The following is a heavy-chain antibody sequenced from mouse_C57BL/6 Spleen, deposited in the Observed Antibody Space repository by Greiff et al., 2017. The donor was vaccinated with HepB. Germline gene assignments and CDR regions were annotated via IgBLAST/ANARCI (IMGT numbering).Heavy chain of an antibody. V-gene: IGHV5-9-1*02. D-gene: IGHD1-1*01. Sequence: EVQLVESGEGLVKPGGSLKLSCAASGFTFSSYAMSWVRQTPGKRLEWVAYISSGGDYIYYADTVKGRFTISRDNARNTLYLQMSSLKSEDTAMYYCTRDYYYGSSYFDYWGQGTTLTVSS. J-gene: IGHJ2*01. CDR3: TRDYYYGSSYFDY. CDR1: GFTFSSYA. CDR2: ISSGGDYI.